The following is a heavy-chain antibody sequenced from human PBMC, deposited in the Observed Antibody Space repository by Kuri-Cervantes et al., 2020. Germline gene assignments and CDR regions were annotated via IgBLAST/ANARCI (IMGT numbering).Heavy chain of an antibody. CDR3: ARHRVVAATHWFDP. J-gene: IGHJ5*02. CDR1: GGSFSGYY. CDR2: INHSGST. V-gene: IGHV4-34*01. D-gene: IGHD2-15*01. Sequence: GSLRLSCAVYGGSFSGYYWSWIRQPPGKGLEWIGEINHSGSTNYNPSLKSRVTISVDTSKNQFSLKLSSVTAADTAVYYCARHRVVAATHWFDPWGQGTLVTVSS.